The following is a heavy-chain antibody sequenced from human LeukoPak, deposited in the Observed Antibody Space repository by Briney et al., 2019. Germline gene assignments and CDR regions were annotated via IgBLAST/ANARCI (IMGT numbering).Heavy chain of an antibody. Sequence: ETLSLTCAVYGGSFSGYYWSWIRQPPGKGLEWVGRIRGKADNYATAYAASVQGRCTISRDDSQNTAYLQLNSLKTEDTAVYYCTQNNYWGQGALVTVSS. CDR1: GGSFSGYY. J-gene: IGHJ4*02. V-gene: IGHV3-73*01. CDR3: TQNNY. CDR2: IRGKADNYAT.